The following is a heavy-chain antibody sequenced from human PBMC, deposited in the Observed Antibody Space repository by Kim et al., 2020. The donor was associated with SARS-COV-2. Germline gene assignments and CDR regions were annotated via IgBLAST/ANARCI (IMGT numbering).Heavy chain of an antibody. CDR2: ISSSSSYI. CDR3: ARDGTLYGSGSYPDY. V-gene: IGHV3-21*01. CDR1: GFTFSSYS. D-gene: IGHD3-10*01. J-gene: IGHJ4*02. Sequence: GGSLRLSCAASGFTFSSYSMNWVRQAPGKGLEWVSSISSSSSYIYYADSVKGRFTISRDNAKNSLYLQMNSLRAEDTAVYYCARDGTLYGSGSYPDYWGQGTLVTVSS.